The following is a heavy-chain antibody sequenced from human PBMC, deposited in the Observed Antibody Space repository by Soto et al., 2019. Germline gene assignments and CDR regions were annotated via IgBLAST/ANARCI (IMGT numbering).Heavy chain of an antibody. CDR2: INPSGGST. D-gene: IGHD6-6*01. CDR1: GYTFTSYY. CDR3: ARGSRSGSSSSSYYYYGMDV. V-gene: IGHV1-46*01. Sequence: ASVKVSCKASGYTFTSYYMHWVRQAPGQGLEWMGIINPSGGSTSYAQKFQGRVTMTRDTSTSKVYMELGSLRSEDTAVYYCARGSRSGSSSSSYYYYGMDVWGQGTTVTVSS. J-gene: IGHJ6*02.